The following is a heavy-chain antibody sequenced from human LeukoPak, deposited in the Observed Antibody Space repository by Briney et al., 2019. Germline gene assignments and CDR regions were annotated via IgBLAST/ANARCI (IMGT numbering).Heavy chain of an antibody. V-gene: IGHV3-23*01. CDR3: AKTSQGHPPYYCSMDV. Sequence: GGSLRLSCAASGFTFSSYAMIWVRQAPGEGLEWVSAIGGSGTSTFYADSVKGRFTISRDKSKNTLYLQMNRLRAEDTAVYYCAKTSQGHPPYYCSMDVWGQGTTVTVSS. CDR1: GFTFSSYA. CDR2: IGGSGTST. J-gene: IGHJ6*02.